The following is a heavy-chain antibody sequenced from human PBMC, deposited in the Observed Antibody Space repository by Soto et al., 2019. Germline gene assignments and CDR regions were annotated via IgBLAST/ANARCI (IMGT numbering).Heavy chain of an antibody. V-gene: IGHV3-15*07. CDR1: GLTFSNAR. Sequence: PVGSLRLSCAASGLTFSNARMNWVRQAPGKGLEWVGRIISKSDGGTTDYAAPVKGRFTISRDDSKNTLYLQMNSLKTEDTAVYYCTTDLPQLARFDYWGQET. CDR2: IISKSDGGTT. D-gene: IGHD6-6*01. CDR3: TTDLPQLARFDY. J-gene: IGHJ4*02.